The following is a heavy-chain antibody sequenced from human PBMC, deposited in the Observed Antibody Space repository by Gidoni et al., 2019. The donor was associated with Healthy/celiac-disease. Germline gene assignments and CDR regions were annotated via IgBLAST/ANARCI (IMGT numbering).Heavy chain of an antibody. CDR1: GGTFSSYA. CDR3: ARFRAGYSSGWYLGVGATAYYYYGMDV. CDR2: IIPIFGTA. V-gene: IGHV1-69*06. Sequence: QVQLVQSGAEVKKPGSSVKVSCKASGGTFSSYAISWVRQAPGQGLEWMGGIIPIFGTANYAQKFQGRVTITADKSTSTAYMELSSLRSEDTAVYYCARFRAGYSSGWYLGVGATAYYYYGMDVWGQGTTVTVSS. J-gene: IGHJ6*02. D-gene: IGHD6-19*01.